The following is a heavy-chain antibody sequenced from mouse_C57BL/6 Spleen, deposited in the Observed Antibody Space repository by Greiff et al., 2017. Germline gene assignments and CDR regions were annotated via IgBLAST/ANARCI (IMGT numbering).Heavy chain of an antibody. D-gene: IGHD4-1*01. CDR3: ARRTLTGTFDY. CDR1: GYTFTNYW. J-gene: IGHJ2*01. CDR2: IYPGGGYT. Sequence: VQLQESGAELVRPGTSVKMSCKASGYTFTNYWIGWAKQRPGHGLEWIGDIYPGGGYTNYNEKFKGKATLTADKSSSTAYMQFSSLTSEDSAIYYCARRTLTGTFDYWGQGTTLTVSS. V-gene: IGHV1-63*01.